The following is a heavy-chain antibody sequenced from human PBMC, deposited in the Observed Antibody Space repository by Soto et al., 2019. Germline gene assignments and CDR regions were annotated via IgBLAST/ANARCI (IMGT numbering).Heavy chain of an antibody. CDR3: TALSAYDYVWGSYRYTDY. D-gene: IGHD3-16*02. Sequence: GGSLRLSCAASGFTFSNAWMNWVRQAPGKGLEWVGRIKSKTDGGTTDYAAPVKGRFTISREDSKNTLYLQMNSLKTEDTAVYYCTALSAYDYVWGSYRYTDYWGQGTLVTVSS. CDR2: IKSKTDGGTT. CDR1: GFTFSNAW. V-gene: IGHV3-15*07. J-gene: IGHJ4*02.